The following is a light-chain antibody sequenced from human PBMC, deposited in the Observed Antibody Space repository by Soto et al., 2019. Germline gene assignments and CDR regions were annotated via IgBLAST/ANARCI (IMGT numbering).Light chain of an antibody. CDR2: EVS. J-gene: IGLJ1*01. CDR3: TSYTGDDFTFV. Sequence: QYALTQPPSASGSLGQSVTISCTGTSSDIGTYDYVSWYQQHPGRAPKLIIFEVSKRPSGVPDRFSGSKSGNTASLIVSGLQPDDEAEYHCTSYTGDDFTFVFGTGTKVTVL. CDR1: SSDIGTYDY. V-gene: IGLV2-8*01.